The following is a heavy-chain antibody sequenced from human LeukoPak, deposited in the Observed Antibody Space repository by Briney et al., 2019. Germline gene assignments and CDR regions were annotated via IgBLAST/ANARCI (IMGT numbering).Heavy chain of an antibody. CDR3: AREYSSGWLLG. V-gene: IGHV1-2*02. CDR1: AYTFTGYY. Sequence: ASVKVSCNASAYTFTGYYMNWVRQAPGQGLEWMGWINPNSGGTNYAQKFKGRVTMTRDTSIRTAYMKLSRLRSDDTAVYYCAREYSSGWLLGWGQGTLVTVSS. J-gene: IGHJ4*02. CDR2: INPNSGGT. D-gene: IGHD6-19*01.